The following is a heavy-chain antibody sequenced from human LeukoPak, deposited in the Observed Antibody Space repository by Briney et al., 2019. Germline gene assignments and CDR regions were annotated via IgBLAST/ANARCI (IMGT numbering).Heavy chain of an antibody. CDR3: ARHHCTSTSCYPYYYYAMEV. V-gene: IGHV5-51*01. Sequence: PGESLKISCKGSGYTFTNYWIGCVRQMPGEGLEWMGIIFPGDSDTRYSPSFQGQVTISVDKSISTAYLQWSSLKASDTAIYYCARHHCTSTSCYPYYYYAMEVWGPGTKVTVSS. J-gene: IGHJ6*02. D-gene: IGHD2-2*01. CDR1: GYTFTNYW. CDR2: IFPGDSDT.